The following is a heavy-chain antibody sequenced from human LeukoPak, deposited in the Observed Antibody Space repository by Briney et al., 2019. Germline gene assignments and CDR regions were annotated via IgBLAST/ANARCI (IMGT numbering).Heavy chain of an antibody. Sequence: SETLSLTCTVSGGSISSYYWSWIRQPPGKGLEWIGYIYYSGSTNYNPSLKSRVTISVDTSKNQFSLKLCSVTAADTAVYYCARGTHGFWSGYSRGGLDYWGQGTLVTVSS. CDR1: GGSISSYY. J-gene: IGHJ4*02. CDR3: ARGTHGFWSGYSRGGLDY. V-gene: IGHV4-59*01. D-gene: IGHD3-3*01. CDR2: IYYSGST.